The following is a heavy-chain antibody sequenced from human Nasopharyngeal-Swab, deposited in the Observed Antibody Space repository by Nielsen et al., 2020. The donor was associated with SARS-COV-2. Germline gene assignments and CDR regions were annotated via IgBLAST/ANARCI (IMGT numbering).Heavy chain of an antibody. CDR3: ARHGTTVTRNYAFDI. V-gene: IGHV4-39*01. J-gene: IGHJ3*02. CDR2: IYYSGST. D-gene: IGHD4-17*01. Sequence: WIRQPPGQGLEWIGSIYYSGSTYYNPSLKSRVTISVDTSKNQFSLKLSSVTAADTAVYYCARHGTTVTRNYAFDIWGQGTMVTVSS.